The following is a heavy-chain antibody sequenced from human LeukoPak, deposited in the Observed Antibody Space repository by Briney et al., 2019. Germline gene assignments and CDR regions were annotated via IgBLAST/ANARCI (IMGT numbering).Heavy chain of an antibody. V-gene: IGHV1-2*02. CDR1: GYTFTGYY. CDR2: INPNSGGT. D-gene: IGHD2-2*01. CDR3: ATSQYCSSTSCGNT. J-gene: IGHJ4*02. Sequence: GASVKVSCKASGYTFTGYYMHWVRQAPGQGLEWMGWINPNSGGTNYAQKFQGRVTMTRDTSISTAYMELSRLRSDDTAVYYCATSQYCSSTSCGNTRGQGTLVTVSS.